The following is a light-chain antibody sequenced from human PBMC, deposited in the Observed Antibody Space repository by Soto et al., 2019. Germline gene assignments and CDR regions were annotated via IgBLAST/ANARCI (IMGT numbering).Light chain of an antibody. CDR1: QDISNY. CDR3: QQRSNWPPIT. V-gene: IGKV1-39*01. CDR2: AAS. Sequence: DIQMTQSPSSLSASVGDRVTITCQASQDISNYLNWYQQKPGKAPKLLIYAASSLQSGVPSRFSGSGSGTDFTLTISSLEPEDFAVYYCQQRSNWPPITFGQGTRLEI. J-gene: IGKJ5*01.